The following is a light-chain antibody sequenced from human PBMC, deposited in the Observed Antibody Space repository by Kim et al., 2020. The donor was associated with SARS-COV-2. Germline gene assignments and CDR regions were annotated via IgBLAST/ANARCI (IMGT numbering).Light chain of an antibody. CDR2: PAS. CDR1: QGINSL. V-gene: IGKV1-12*01. J-gene: IGKJ4*01. Sequence: DIQMTQSPSSVSASVGDRVTITCRASQGINSLLAWYQQKPGKAPKLLIFPASSLESGVPSRFCGSGSGTDFTLTISSLQPEDFATYFCQQANNFPLTFGGGTKVDIK. CDR3: QQANNFPLT.